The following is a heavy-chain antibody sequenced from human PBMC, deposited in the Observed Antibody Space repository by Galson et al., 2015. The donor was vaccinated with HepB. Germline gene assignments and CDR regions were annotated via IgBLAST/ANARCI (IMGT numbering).Heavy chain of an antibody. CDR3: ARIRVDWGHYFDY. CDR2: INSDGSST. D-gene: IGHD3/OR15-3a*01. CDR1: GFTFSSYW. V-gene: IGHV3-74*01. J-gene: IGHJ4*02. Sequence: SLRLSCAASGFTFSSYWMHWVRQAPGKGLVWVSRINSDGSSTSYADSVKGRFTISRDNAKNTLYLQMNSLRAEDTAVYYCARIRVDWGHYFDYWGQGTLVTVSS.